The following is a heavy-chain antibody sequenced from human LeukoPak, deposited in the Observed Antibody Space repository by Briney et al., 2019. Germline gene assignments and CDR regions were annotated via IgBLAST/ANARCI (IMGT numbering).Heavy chain of an antibody. Sequence: GESLKISCKGSGYNFISYWIGWVRQMPGKGLEWMGIIYPADSDTTYSPSFQGQVTLSADKSISTAYLQWSSLKASDTAIYYCARQFGYFDSSGLFDYWGQGTLVTVSS. V-gene: IGHV5-51*01. CDR3: ARQFGYFDSSGLFDY. CDR2: IYPADSDT. J-gene: IGHJ4*02. CDR1: GYNFISYW. D-gene: IGHD3-22*01.